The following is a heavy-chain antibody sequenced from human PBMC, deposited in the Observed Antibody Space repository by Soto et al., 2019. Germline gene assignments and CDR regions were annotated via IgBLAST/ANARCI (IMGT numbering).Heavy chain of an antibody. CDR1: GYSISSGYY. J-gene: IGHJ4*02. D-gene: IGHD3-10*01. V-gene: IGHV4-38-2*01. CDR2: IYHSGST. Sequence: SETLSLTCAVSGYSISSGYYWGWIRQPPGKGLEWIGSIYHSGSTYYNPSLKSRVTISVDTSKNQFYLKLSSVTAADTAVYYCARASYYGSGSYERIDYWGQGTLVTVSS. CDR3: ARASYYGSGSYERIDY.